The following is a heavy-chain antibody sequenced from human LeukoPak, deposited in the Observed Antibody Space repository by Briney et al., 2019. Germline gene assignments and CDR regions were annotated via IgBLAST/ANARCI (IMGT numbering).Heavy chain of an antibody. J-gene: IGHJ6*02. CDR1: GFTFSDPW. Sequence: GGSLRLSCAASGFTFSDPWMSWLPQAPGKGLEWLANMNQDGSAKGYVDSVKGRFTISRDNARNSLYLQMSSLRPEDTAVYYCATYTHWVAGDVWGQGTTVTVSS. CDR3: ATYTHWVAGDV. CDR2: MNQDGSAK. V-gene: IGHV3-7*01. D-gene: IGHD2-2*02.